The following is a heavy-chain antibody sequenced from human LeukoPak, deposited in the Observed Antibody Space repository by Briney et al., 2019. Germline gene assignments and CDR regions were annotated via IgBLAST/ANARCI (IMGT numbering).Heavy chain of an antibody. Sequence: ASVKVSCKASGYTFTGYYMHWVRQAPGQGLEWTGWINPNSGGTNYAQKFQGRVTMTRDTSISTAYMELSRLRSDDTAVYYCARVYNWDVGRDFDYWGQGTLVTVSS. CDR2: INPNSGGT. CDR3: ARVYNWDVGRDFDY. J-gene: IGHJ4*02. D-gene: IGHD1-1*01. V-gene: IGHV1-2*02. CDR1: GYTFTGYY.